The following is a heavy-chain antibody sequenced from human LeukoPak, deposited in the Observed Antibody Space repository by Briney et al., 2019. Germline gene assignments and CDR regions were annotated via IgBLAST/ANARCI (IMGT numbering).Heavy chain of an antibody. V-gene: IGHV1-46*01. CDR3: ARDRVRGGHVDWFDP. Sequence: ASVKVSCKASGYTFTSYYMHWVRQAPGQGLEWMGLINPSGGSTSYAQKFQGRVTMTRDMSTSTVYMELSSLRSEDTAVYYCARDRVRGGHVDWFDPWGQGTLVTVSS. CDR1: GYTFTSYY. J-gene: IGHJ5*02. CDR2: INPSGGST. D-gene: IGHD3-10*01.